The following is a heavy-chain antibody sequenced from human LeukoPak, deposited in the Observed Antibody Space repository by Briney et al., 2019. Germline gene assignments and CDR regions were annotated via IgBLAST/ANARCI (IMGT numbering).Heavy chain of an antibody. Sequence: PSETLSLTCTVSGGSISSYYWSWIRQPPGKGLEWIGYIYYRGSTNYNPSLKSRVTISVDTSKNQFSLKLSSVTAADTAVYYCARDTESGSYSYWGQGTLVTVSS. CDR2: IYYRGST. CDR1: GGSISSYY. J-gene: IGHJ4*02. D-gene: IGHD1-26*01. CDR3: ARDTESGSYSY. V-gene: IGHV4-59*01.